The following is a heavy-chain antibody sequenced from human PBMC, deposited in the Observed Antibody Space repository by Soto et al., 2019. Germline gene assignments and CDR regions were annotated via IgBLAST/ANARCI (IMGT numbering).Heavy chain of an antibody. D-gene: IGHD4-17*01. CDR1: GGSISSYY. J-gene: IGHJ4*02. CDR3: ARQFGYGDHFDY. CDR2: IYYSGST. Sequence: SETLSLTCTVSGGSISSYYWCWIRQPPGKGLEWIGNIYYSGSTNYNPSLKSRVTISVDTSKNQFSLKLSSVTAADTAVYYCARQFGYGDHFDYRGQGTLVTVSS. V-gene: IGHV4-59*08.